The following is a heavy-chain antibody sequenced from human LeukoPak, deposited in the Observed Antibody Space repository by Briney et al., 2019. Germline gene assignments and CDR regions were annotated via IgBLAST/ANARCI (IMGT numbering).Heavy chain of an antibody. Sequence: PGGSLRLSCAASGFTFSNAWMNWVRQAPGKGLEWVGRIKRKTDGGTTDYAAPVKGRFTISRDDSKNTLYLQMNSLKTEDTAVYYCASGYRGYAYWGQGTLVTVSS. D-gene: IGHD5-12*01. V-gene: IGHV3-15*01. J-gene: IGHJ4*02. CDR2: IKRKTDGGTT. CDR3: ASGYRGYAY. CDR1: GFTFSNAW.